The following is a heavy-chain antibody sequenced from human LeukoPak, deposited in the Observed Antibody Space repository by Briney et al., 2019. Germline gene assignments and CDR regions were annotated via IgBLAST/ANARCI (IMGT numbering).Heavy chain of an antibody. J-gene: IGHJ5*02. CDR1: GGTFSSYA. D-gene: IGHD3-3*01. Sequence: GASVKVYCKASGGTFSSYAISWVRQAPGQGLDWMGGLIPIFRTANYAQKFQGRVTITADESTSTAYMELSSLRSEDTAVYYCARHHGGTYYDFWSGYSNWFDPWGQGTLVTVSS. CDR2: LIPIFRTA. CDR3: ARHHGGTYYDFWSGYSNWFDP. V-gene: IGHV1-69*01.